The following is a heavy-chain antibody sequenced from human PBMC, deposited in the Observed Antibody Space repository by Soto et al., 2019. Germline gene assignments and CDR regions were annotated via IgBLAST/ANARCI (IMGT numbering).Heavy chain of an antibody. V-gene: IGHV1-8*01. CDR2: MNPNSGNT. Sequence: GSVKVSCKASGYTFTSYDINWVRQATGQGLEWMGWMNPNSGNTGYAQKFQGRVTMTRNTSISTAYMELSSLISEDTAVYYCARFYDFWSGPTGYGMDVWGQGTTVTVSS. J-gene: IGHJ6*02. CDR3: ARFYDFWSGPTGYGMDV. D-gene: IGHD3-3*01. CDR1: GYTFTSYD.